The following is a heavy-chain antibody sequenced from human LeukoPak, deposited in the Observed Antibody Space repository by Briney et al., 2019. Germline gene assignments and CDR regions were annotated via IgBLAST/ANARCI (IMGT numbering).Heavy chain of an antibody. CDR3: ARSATVTTGYFDY. V-gene: IGHV4-39*07. CDR1: GGSISSSGHY. Sequence: SETLSLTCSVSGGSISSSGHYWGWIRQSPEKGLDWIGSIYSNGNTYYNPSVKSRVTISVDTSKNQFSLKLTSVTAAETAVYYCARSATVTTGYFDYWGQGALVTISS. CDR2: IYSNGNT. D-gene: IGHD4-17*01. J-gene: IGHJ4*02.